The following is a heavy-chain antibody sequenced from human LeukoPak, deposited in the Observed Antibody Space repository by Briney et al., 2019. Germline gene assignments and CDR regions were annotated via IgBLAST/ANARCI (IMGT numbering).Heavy chain of an antibody. Sequence: SQTLSLTCAVSGGSISSGGYSWSWIRQPPGKGLEWIGYIYHSGSTYYNPSLKSRVTISVHRSKNQFSLKLSSVTAAGTAVYYCARSYDGDAFDIWGQGTMVTVSS. D-gene: IGHD3-22*01. CDR3: ARSYDGDAFDI. CDR1: GGSISSGGYS. J-gene: IGHJ3*02. V-gene: IGHV4-30-2*01. CDR2: IYHSGST.